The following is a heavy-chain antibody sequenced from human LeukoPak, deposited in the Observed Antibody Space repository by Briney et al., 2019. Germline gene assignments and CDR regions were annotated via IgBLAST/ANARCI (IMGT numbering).Heavy chain of an antibody. J-gene: IGHJ4*02. CDR2: ISAYTGNT. V-gene: IGHV1-18*01. Sequence: GASVKVSCTASGYTFTSYGISWVRQAPGEGLEWMGWISAYTGNTNYAQKLQGRVTMTTDTSTSTAYMELRSLRSDDTAVYYCAREVSTLFDYWGQGTLVTVSS. D-gene: IGHD5/OR15-5a*01. CDR3: AREVSTLFDY. CDR1: GYTFTSYG.